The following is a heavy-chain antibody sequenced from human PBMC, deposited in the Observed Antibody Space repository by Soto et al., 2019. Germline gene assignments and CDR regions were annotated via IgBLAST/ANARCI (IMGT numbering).Heavy chain of an antibody. CDR3: ARGGSGYYYMDV. Sequence: DVQLVESGGGLVQPGGSLRLSCEASGFTFSNYWIHWVRQAPGKGLVWLSRIKGDASTTNYADSVMGRFTISIDNAKNTLYLQINSRRPEDTAVYYCARGGSGYYYMDVWGKGITVTVSS. CDR2: IKGDASTT. J-gene: IGHJ6*03. CDR1: GFTFSNYW. D-gene: IGHD1-26*01. V-gene: IGHV3-74*01.